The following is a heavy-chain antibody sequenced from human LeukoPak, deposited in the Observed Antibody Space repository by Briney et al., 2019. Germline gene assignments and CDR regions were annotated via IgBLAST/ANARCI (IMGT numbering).Heavy chain of an antibody. CDR3: ARREGSGSYGRFDP. J-gene: IGHJ5*02. Sequence: GASVKISCKTSGYTFTNYYMHWVRQAPGQGLAWMGIINPSDGGSTYAQKFQGRVTMTRDTSTSTVYMELSSLRSEDTAVYYCARREGSGSYGRFDPWGQGALVTVSS. CDR2: INPSDGGS. D-gene: IGHD5-12*01. CDR1: GYTFTNYY. V-gene: IGHV1-46*01.